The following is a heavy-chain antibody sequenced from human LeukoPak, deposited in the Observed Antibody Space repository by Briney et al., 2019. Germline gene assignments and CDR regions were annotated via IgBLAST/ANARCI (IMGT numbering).Heavy chain of an antibody. D-gene: IGHD3-10*01. J-gene: IGHJ4*02. CDR1: GFTFSSYD. CDR3: AKYIVGSMVRGVIGY. V-gene: IGHV3-23*01. CDR2: ISGSGGST. Sequence: SGGSLRLSCAASGFTFSSYDMSWVRQAPGKGLEWVSEISGSGGSTYYADSVKGRFTISRDNSKNTLYLQMNSLRVEDTAVYYCAKYIVGSMVRGVIGYWGQGTLVTVSS.